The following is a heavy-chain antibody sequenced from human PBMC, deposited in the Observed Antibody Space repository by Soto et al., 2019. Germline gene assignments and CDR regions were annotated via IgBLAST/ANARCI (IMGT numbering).Heavy chain of an antibody. CDR2: INAGNGNT. CDR3: ARDHCSGGSCYYWFDP. D-gene: IGHD2-15*01. J-gene: IGHJ5*02. V-gene: IGHV1-3*01. Sequence: QVQLVQSVAEVKKPGASVKVSCKASGYTFTSYAMHWVRQAPGQRLEWMGWINAGNGNTKYSQKFQGRVTITRDTSASTAYMELSSLRSEDTAVYYCARDHCSGGSCYYWFDPWGQGTLVTVSS. CDR1: GYTFTSYA.